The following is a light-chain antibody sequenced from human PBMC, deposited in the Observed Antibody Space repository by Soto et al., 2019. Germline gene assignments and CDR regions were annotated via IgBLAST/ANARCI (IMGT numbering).Light chain of an antibody. CDR3: SSYTSSSLYV. CDR2: DVS. J-gene: IGLJ1*01. Sequence: QSVLTQPASVSGSPGQSTTISCTGTSSDVGGYNYVSWYQQHPGKAPKPMIYDVSNRPSGVSNRFSGSKSGNTASLTISGLQAEDEADYYCSSYTSSSLYVFGTGTKVTVL. V-gene: IGLV2-14*01. CDR1: SSDVGGYNY.